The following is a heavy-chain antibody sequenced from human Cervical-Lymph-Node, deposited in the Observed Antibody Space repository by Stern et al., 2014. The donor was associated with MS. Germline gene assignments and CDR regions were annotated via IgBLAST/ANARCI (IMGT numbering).Heavy chain of an antibody. CDR2: INPNTGST. Sequence: VQLVESGAEVKNPGASVTVSCKASGYTFTGHYLNWVRQAPGKGLEWIGRINPNTGSTNYAQNFQARVTMTRDTSISTAYMELRSLKFDDTALYFCARGQGVEVAWGQGTLVTVSS. V-gene: IGHV1-2*06. J-gene: IGHJ4*02. D-gene: IGHD3-3*01. CDR1: GYTFTGHY. CDR3: ARGQGVEVA.